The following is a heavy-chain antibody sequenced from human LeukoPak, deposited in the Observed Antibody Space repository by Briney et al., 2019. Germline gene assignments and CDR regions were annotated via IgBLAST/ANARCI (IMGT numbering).Heavy chain of an antibody. V-gene: IGHV4-34*01. CDR2: INHSGRT. J-gene: IGHJ6*02. D-gene: IGHD2-2*01. CDR3: ARRGYCSSTSCPGAYYYYGMDV. CDR1: GGSLSGYY. Sequence: PSETLSLTCAVSGGSLSGYYWSWVRQPPGKGVEWIGEINHSGRTKYNPSPTRRGTISVDTSKNQFSLKLSSVPAADTAVYYCARRGYCSSTSCPGAYYYYGMDVWGQGTTVTVSS.